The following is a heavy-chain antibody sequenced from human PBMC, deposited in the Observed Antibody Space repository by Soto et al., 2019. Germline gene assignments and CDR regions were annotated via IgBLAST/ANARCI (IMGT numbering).Heavy chain of an antibody. Sequence: QVQLVQSGAEVKKPGSSVKVSCKASGGTFRSYSISWLRQAPGQGLEWMGGIIPIFGTANYAHKFQGRVTITADETTSPSYIELSSLRSEDTAVYYCARESRYCSGGICYCLPGIYYWGHGTLVTGSS. J-gene: IGHJ4*01. CDR3: ARESRYCSGGICYCLPGIYY. CDR2: IIPIFGTA. V-gene: IGHV1-69*12. CDR1: GGTFRSYS. D-gene: IGHD2-15*01.